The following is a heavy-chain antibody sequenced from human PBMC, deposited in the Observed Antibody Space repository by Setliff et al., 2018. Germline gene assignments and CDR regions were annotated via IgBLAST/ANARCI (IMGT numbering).Heavy chain of an antibody. CDR2: ISAYNGNT. CDR3: ARDFPPLYSSSFSDAFDI. Sequence: GASVKVSCKASGYTFTSYGISWVRQAPGQGLEWMGWISAYNGNTSYAQKLQGRVTMTTDTSTSTAYMELRSLRSDDTAVYYCARDFPPLYSSSFSDAFDIWGQGTMVTVSS. CDR1: GYTFTSYG. D-gene: IGHD6-6*01. V-gene: IGHV1-18*01. J-gene: IGHJ3*02.